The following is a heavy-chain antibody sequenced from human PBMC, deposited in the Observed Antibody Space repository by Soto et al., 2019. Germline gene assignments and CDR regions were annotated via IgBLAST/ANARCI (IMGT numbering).Heavy chain of an antibody. Sequence: QVHLVQSGAEVRKPGASVKVSCKASGYNFSTYSMYWVRQAPGQRLEWMGWINGDTGKARYSQKYQGRLTITRATSASTAYMELSSLRSDDTALFYCARDAGGLNSGSYGWFDPWGQGTLVTVSS. D-gene: IGHD1-26*01. V-gene: IGHV1-3*01. CDR3: ARDAGGLNSGSYGWFDP. J-gene: IGHJ5*02. CDR2: INGDTGKA. CDR1: GYNFSTYS.